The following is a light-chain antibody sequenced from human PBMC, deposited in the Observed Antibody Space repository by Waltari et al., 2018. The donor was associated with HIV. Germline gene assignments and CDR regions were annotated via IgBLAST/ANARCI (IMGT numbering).Light chain of an antibody. J-gene: IGKJ4*01. CDR1: KGIRSD. V-gene: IGKV1-6*01. CDR3: LQGHTFPHP. Sequence: AIQMTQSPSSLSASVGDRVSITCRASKGIRSDLGWYQQMPGKAPKLLIYAASTLQNGVPSRFNGSGSDKDFTHTINSLQPEDFATYFCLQGHTFPHPFGGGTRVEI. CDR2: AAS.